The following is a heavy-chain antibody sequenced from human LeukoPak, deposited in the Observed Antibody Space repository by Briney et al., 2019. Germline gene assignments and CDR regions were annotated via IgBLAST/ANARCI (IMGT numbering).Heavy chain of an antibody. CDR1: GYTFTSYG. V-gene: IGHV1-18*01. Sequence: GASVKVSCKASGYTFTSYGISWVRQAPGQGLEWMGWISAYNGNTNYAQKLQGRVTMTTDTSTSTAYMELRSLRSDVTAVYYCARKLSRRDYGALDFDYWGQGTLVTVSS. D-gene: IGHD4-17*01. CDR2: ISAYNGNT. CDR3: ARKLSRRDYGALDFDY. J-gene: IGHJ4*02.